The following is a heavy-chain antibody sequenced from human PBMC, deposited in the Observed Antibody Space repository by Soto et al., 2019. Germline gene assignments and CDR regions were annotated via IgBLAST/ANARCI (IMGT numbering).Heavy chain of an antibody. Sequence: ASVKVSCKASGYTFTSYAMHWVRQAPGQRLEWMGWINAGIGNTKYSQKFQGRVTITRDTSASTAYMELSSLRSEDTAVYYCARAIRFLEWLLWSSDAFDIWGQGTMVTVSS. D-gene: IGHD3-3*01. CDR2: INAGIGNT. CDR3: ARAIRFLEWLLWSSDAFDI. J-gene: IGHJ3*02. V-gene: IGHV1-3*01. CDR1: GYTFTSYA.